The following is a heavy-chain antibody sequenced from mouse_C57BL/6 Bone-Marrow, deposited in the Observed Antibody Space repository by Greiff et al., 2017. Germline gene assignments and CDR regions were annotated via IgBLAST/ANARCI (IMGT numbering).Heavy chain of an antibody. D-gene: IGHD2-5*01. CDR3: ARWAYYSNDVWFAY. CDR2: IHPNSGST. J-gene: IGHJ3*01. V-gene: IGHV1-64*01. CDR1: GYTFTSYW. Sequence: QVQLQQPGAELVKPGASVKLSCKASGYTFTSYWMHWVKQRPGQGLEWVGMIHPNSGSTNYNEKFKSKATLTVDKSPSTAYMQLSSLTSEDSAVYYCARWAYYSNDVWFAYWGQGTLVTVSA.